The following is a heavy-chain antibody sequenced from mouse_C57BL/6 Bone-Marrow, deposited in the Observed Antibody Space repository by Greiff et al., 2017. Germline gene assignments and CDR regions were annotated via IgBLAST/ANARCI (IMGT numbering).Heavy chain of an antibody. CDR2: IYPGDGDP. CDR3: ARSAIDYYGSSYEY. CDR1: GYAFSSYW. D-gene: IGHD1-1*01. Sequence: QVQLQQSGAELVKPGASVKISCKASGYAFSSYWMNWVKPRPGKGLEWIGQIYPGDGDPNYNGKFKGKATLTADQSSSTAYMQLSSLTSEDSAVYFCARSAIDYYGSSYEYWGQGTTLTVSS. J-gene: IGHJ2*01. V-gene: IGHV1-80*01.